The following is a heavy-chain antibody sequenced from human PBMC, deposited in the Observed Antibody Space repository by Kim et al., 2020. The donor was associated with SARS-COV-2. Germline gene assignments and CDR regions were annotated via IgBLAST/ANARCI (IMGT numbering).Heavy chain of an antibody. Sequence: GASLKISCKTSGYTLASFWISWVRQMPGKGLEYMGRIDPTDSSTTYNPSFQGHVTFSIDKSIATAYLQWSSLKASDTAIYYCARSSFNWFDPWGQGTQVTVSS. CDR3: ARSSFNWFDP. V-gene: IGHV5-10-1*01. D-gene: IGHD6-6*01. CDR2: IDPTDSST. J-gene: IGHJ5*02. CDR1: GYTLASFW.